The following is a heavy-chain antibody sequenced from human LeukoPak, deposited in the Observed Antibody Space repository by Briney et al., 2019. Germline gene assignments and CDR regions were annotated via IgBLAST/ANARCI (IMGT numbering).Heavy chain of an antibody. D-gene: IGHD2-8*01. J-gene: IGHJ6*02. CDR3: AVLHYYAMDV. CDR1: GFTFDDYA. CDR2: ISWNSGTK. Sequence: PGGSLRLSCAASGFTFDDYAMHWVRQAPGKGLEWVSGISWNSGTKGYADSVKGRFTISRDNAKNSLYLQMNSLRGEDAALYHCAVLHYYAMDVWGQGTTVTVSS. V-gene: IGHV3-9*01.